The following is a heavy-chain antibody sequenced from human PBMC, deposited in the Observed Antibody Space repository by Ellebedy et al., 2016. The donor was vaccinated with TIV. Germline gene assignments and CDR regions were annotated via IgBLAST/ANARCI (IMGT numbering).Heavy chain of an antibody. J-gene: IGHJ4*02. V-gene: IGHV3-11*01. D-gene: IGHD6-13*01. CDR3: ARLGVIAAAGARDY. Sequence: GESLKISCAASGFTFSGYYMSWFRQAPGKGPEWVSYISYSGDLMYYADSVKGRFTTSRDNAENSLYLQMNSLRAEDTAVYYCARLGVIAAAGARDYWGQGTLVIVSS. CDR1: GFTFSGYY. CDR2: ISYSGDLM.